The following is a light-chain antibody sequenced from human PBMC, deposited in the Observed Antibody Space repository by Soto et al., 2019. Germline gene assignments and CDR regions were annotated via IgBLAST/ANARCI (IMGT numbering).Light chain of an antibody. CDR1: SSDVGGYNY. V-gene: IGLV2-14*01. J-gene: IGLJ3*02. CDR3: SSYTRSSTRV. Sequence: QSALTQPASVSGSPGQSITISSTGTSSDVGGYNYVSWYQQHPGKAPKLMIYEVSNRPSGVSNRFSGSKSGNTASLTISGLQAEDEADYYCSSYTRSSTRVFGGGTQLTVL. CDR2: EVS.